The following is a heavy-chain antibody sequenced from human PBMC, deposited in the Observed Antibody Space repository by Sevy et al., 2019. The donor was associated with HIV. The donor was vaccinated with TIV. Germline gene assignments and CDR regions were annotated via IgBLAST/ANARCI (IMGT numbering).Heavy chain of an antibody. D-gene: IGHD2-2*01. CDR2: ISSSSSYI. CDR1: GITLSNHA. Sequence: GGSLRLSCAASGITLSNHAMSWVRQAPGKGLEWVSSISSSSSYIYYADSVKGRFTISRDNAKNSLYLQMNSLRAEDTAVYYCAREAPIPYPDYWGQGTLVTVSS. CDR3: AREAPIPYPDY. V-gene: IGHV3-21*01. J-gene: IGHJ4*02.